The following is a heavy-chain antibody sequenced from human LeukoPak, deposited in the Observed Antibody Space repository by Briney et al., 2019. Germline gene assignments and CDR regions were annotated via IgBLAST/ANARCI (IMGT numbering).Heavy chain of an antibody. CDR1: GYTFTSYY. D-gene: IGHD3-3*01. J-gene: IGHJ4*02. CDR2: INPSGGST. V-gene: IGHV1-46*01. Sequence: ASVKVSCKASGYTFTSYYMHWVRQAPGQGLEWMGIINPSGGSTSYAQKFQGRVTMTRDTSTSTVYMELSSLRSEDTAVYYCARDRAAPTIFGVVPGYWGQGTLVTVSS. CDR3: ARDRAAPTIFGVVPGY.